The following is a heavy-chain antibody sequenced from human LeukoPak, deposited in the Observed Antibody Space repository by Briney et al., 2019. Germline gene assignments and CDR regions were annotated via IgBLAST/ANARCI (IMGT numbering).Heavy chain of an antibody. D-gene: IGHD3-22*01. V-gene: IGHV4-31*03. Sequence: RPSETLSLTCSVSGGSISSRDHYWSWIRQHPGKGLEWIGYIFYSGSTHYNPSLKSRVTISVDPSKNQFSLKLSAVTAADTAVYYCARALYNSSGYFFFDYWGQGILVTVSS. CDR3: ARALYNSSGYFFFDY. CDR1: GGSISSRDHY. J-gene: IGHJ4*02. CDR2: IFYSGST.